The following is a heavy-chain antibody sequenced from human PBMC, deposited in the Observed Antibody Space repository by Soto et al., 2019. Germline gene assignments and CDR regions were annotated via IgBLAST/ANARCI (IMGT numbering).Heavy chain of an antibody. CDR3: ARIPAIYGVVIAEIDY. CDR1: GYTFTSYG. V-gene: IGHV1-18*01. J-gene: IGHJ4*02. CDR2: ISAYNGNT. D-gene: IGHD3-3*01. Sequence: QVQLVQSGAEVKKPGASVKVSCKASGYTFTSYGISWVRQAPGQGLEWMGWISAYNGNTNYAQKLQGRVTMTTDTSTSTVYMELRGVRSDDTAVYYCARIPAIYGVVIAEIDYWGQGTLVTVSS.